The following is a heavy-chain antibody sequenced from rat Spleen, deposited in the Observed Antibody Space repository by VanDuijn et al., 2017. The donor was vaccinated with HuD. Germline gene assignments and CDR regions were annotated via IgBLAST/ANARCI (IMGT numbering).Heavy chain of an antibody. D-gene: IGHD5-1*01. CDR3: TGLTPFAY. J-gene: IGHJ3*01. CDR2: ISSGGST. Sequence: QVQLKESGPGLVQPSQTLSLTCTVSGFSLTSNGVSWVRQPPGKGLEWIAAISSGGSTYYNSALKSRLSISRDTSKSQVFLKMNSLQTEDTAIYFCTGLTPFAYWGQGTLVTVSS. CDR1: GFSLTSNG. V-gene: IGHV2S12*01.